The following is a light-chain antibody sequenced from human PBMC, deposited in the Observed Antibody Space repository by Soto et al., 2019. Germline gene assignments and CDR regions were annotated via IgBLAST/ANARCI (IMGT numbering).Light chain of an antibody. J-gene: IGKJ1*01. CDR2: AAS. Sequence: EIVLTQSPGTLSLSPGERATLSCRASQSVSSSYLAWYQQKPGQAPRLLIYAASNRATGIPDRFSGSASGADFTLTIRRLEPEDFAVYYCHQYGTSPATFGQGTKVDIK. CDR1: QSVSSSY. V-gene: IGKV3-20*01. CDR3: HQYGTSPAT.